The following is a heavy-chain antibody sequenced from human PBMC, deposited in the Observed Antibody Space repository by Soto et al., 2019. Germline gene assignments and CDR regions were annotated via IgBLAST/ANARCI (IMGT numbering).Heavy chain of an antibody. J-gene: IGHJ4*02. Sequence: GGSLRLSCAASGFTFSSYAMSWVRQAPGKGLELVSAISGSGGSTYYADSVKGRFTISRDNSKNTLYLQMNSLRAEDTAVYYCAKYGYDSSGYNYWGQGTLVTVSS. CDR2: ISGSGGST. V-gene: IGHV3-23*01. CDR3: AKYGYDSSGYNY. CDR1: GFTFSSYA. D-gene: IGHD3-22*01.